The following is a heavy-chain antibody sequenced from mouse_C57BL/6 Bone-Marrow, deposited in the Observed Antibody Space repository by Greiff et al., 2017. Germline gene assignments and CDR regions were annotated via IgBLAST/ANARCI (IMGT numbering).Heavy chain of an antibody. CDR3: ARELTPWYFDV. Sequence: EVKLMESGGGLVKPGGSLKLSCAASGFTFSDYGMHRVRQAPEKGLEWVAYISSGSSTIYYADTVKGRFTISRDNAKNTLFLQMTSLRSEDTAMYYCARELTPWYFDVWGTGTTVTVSS. CDR1: GFTFSDYG. J-gene: IGHJ1*03. D-gene: IGHD4-1*01. V-gene: IGHV5-17*01. CDR2: ISSGSSTI.